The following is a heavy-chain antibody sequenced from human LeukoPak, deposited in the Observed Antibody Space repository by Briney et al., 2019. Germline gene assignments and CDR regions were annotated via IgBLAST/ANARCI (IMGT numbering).Heavy chain of an antibody. CDR2: ISSGSGT. V-gene: IGHV3-53*04. CDR1: GFTVSSNY. J-gene: IGHJ6*02. CDR3: AKHWDA. Sequence: GGSLRLSCAASGFTVSSNYMSWVRQAPGKGLEWVSFISSGSGTNYADSVKGRFTISRHNFDNILYLQMSSLRPEDTAVYYCAKHWDAWGQGTTVTVSS.